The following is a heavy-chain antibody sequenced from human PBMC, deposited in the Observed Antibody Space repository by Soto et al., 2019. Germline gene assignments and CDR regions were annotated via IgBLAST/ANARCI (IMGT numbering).Heavy chain of an antibody. CDR1: GFTLSTYA. CDR2: ISVSSATS. Sequence: GGSLRLSCAASGFTLSTYAMTWVRQAPGQGLEWVSAISVSSATSHYADSGKGRFTISREKSTNTLYLQMNSLRADDTAVYYCAKGQPLDVWGQGTTVTVSS. J-gene: IGHJ6*02. CDR3: AKGQPLDV. V-gene: IGHV3-23*01. D-gene: IGHD5-18*01.